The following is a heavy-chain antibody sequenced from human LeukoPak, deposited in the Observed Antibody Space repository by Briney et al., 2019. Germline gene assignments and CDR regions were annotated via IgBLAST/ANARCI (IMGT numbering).Heavy chain of an antibody. CDR3: ARVGCQTTCDAFDI. CDR1: GGSISSYY. V-gene: IGHV4-59*01. Sequence: SETLSLTCTVSGGSISSYYWSWVRQPPGKGLEWFGYIHYSGATNYNPSLKSRVTISVDTSKNQFSLKLSSVTAADTAVYYCARVGCQTTCDAFDIWGQGTMVTVSS. J-gene: IGHJ3*02. CDR2: IHYSGAT. D-gene: IGHD1-14*01.